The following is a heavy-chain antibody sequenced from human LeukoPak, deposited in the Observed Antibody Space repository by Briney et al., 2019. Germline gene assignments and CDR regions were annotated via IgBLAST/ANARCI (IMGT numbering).Heavy chain of an antibody. D-gene: IGHD3-9*01. Sequence: PSETLSLTCTVSGASVIGSDSNWGWVRQPPGKGLEWIGNVYYSGSTAYNPSLKSRVTMSVDTSKNQFSLKMTSVTAADTAVYYCTRLSKGRYFDYIFDYWGQGTLVTVSS. J-gene: IGHJ4*02. CDR1: GASVIGSDSN. V-gene: IGHV4-39*01. CDR3: TRLSKGRYFDYIFDY. CDR2: VYYSGST.